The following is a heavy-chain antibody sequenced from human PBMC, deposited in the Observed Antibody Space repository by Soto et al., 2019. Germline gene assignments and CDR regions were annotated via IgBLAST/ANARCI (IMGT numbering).Heavy chain of an antibody. CDR2: IYYSGST. CDR3: ARRIVATIRDYYGMDV. J-gene: IGHJ6*02. V-gene: IGHV4-30-4*01. Sequence: SETLSLTCTISGGSISSGDYYWSWIRQPPGKGLEWIGYIYYSGSTYYNPSLKSRVTISVDTSKNQFSLKLSSVTAADTAVYYCARRIVATIRDYYGMDVWGQGTTVTVSS. CDR1: GGSISSGDYY. D-gene: IGHD5-12*01.